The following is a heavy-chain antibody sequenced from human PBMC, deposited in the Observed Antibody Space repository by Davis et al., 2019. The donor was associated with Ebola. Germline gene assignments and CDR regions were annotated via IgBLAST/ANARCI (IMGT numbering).Heavy chain of an antibody. Sequence: PSETLSLTCAVNGGPFSAYYWTYIRQSPGMGLEWIGEINHSGISSYNPALKTRVRMSVDPSKNQFSLRLRSVTAADTAVYYCAGGSVKMDSWGQGILVTVSS. J-gene: IGHJ4*02. CDR2: INHSGIS. V-gene: IGHV4-34*01. D-gene: IGHD3-22*01. CDR1: GGPFSAYY. CDR3: AGGSVKMDS.